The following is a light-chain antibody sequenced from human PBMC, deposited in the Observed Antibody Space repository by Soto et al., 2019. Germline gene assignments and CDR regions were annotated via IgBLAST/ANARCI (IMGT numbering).Light chain of an antibody. CDR2: ENN. V-gene: IGLV2-23*01. J-gene: IGLJ1*01. Sequence: QAVLTQPASVSGSPGQSITISCTGTSSDVGSYDLVSWYQQHPGKAPKLMIYENNKRPSGVSDRFSGSKSGNTASLTISGLQAEDEADYYCCSYAGSSTYVFGTGTQLTVL. CDR3: CSYAGSSTYV. CDR1: SSDVGSYDL.